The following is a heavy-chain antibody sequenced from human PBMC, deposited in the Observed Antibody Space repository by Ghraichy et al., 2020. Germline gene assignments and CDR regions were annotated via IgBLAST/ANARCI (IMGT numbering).Heavy chain of an antibody. J-gene: IGHJ6*02. CDR3: TRLSRPYFPLDV. CDR2: IYTDGRT. Sequence: SETLSLACTVSGASITSFYWSWVRQSPGKGLDWIGNIYTDGRTEYNPSLDSRVTISVDTSKNQISLMLRSVTAADTAVYYCTRLSRPYFPLDVWGQGTTVTVSS. CDR1: GASITSFY. D-gene: IGHD2-21*01. V-gene: IGHV4-4*09.